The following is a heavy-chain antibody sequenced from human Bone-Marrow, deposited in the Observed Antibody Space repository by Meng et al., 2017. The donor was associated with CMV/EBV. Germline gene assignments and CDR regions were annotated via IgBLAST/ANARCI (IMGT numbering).Heavy chain of an antibody. D-gene: IGHD3-10*01. V-gene: IGHV1-69*10. J-gene: IGHJ4*02. CDR3: ARGKGSMVRGVITPGNEWFDY. CDR1: GGTFSSYA. Sequence: SVKVSCKASGGTFSSYAISWVRQAPGQGLEWMGGIIPILGIANYAQKFQGRVTITTDESTSTAYMELSSLRSEDTAVYYCARGKGSMVRGVITPGNEWFDYWGQGTLVTVSS. CDR2: IIPILGIA.